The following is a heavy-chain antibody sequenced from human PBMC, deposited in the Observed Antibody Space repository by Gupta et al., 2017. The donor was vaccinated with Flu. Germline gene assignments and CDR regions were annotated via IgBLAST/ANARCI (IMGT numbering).Heavy chain of an antibody. J-gene: IGHJ5*02. V-gene: IGHV3-23*01. CDR3: AKGKAVAAIDWLDP. CDR2: ITGSAVGT. D-gene: IGHD6-13*01. Sequence: EEQLLESGGGLVQPGGSLRLSCAASGFTFSNHAISWVRQAPEKGLEWISTITGSAVGTYYADSGKGRFTVSRDNSKNILFLQMDSLRVEDTAIYYCAKGKAVAAIDWLDPWGQGTLVTVSS. CDR1: GFTFSNHA.